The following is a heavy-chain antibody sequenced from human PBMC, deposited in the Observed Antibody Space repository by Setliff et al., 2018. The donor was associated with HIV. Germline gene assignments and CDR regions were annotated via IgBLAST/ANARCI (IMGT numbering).Heavy chain of an antibody. CDR1: GSFINSDY. D-gene: IGHD1-26*01. J-gene: IGHJ4*02. CDR2: IEKKTNGGTT. CDR3: TTDLGSGRFSWNNN. Sequence: ETLSLTCAVSGSFINSDYWGWIRQPPGKGLEWVGRIEKKTNGGTTYYAAPVEGRFTISRDDSNNTLSLQMNSLKTEDTAIYYCTTDLGSGRFSWNNNWGQGTLVTVSS. V-gene: IGHV3-15*04.